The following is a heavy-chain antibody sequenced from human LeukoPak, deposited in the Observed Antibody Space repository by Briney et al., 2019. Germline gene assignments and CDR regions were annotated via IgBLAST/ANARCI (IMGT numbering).Heavy chain of an antibody. CDR3: ASAYSSSWYPFDY. CDR2: ISSSSSYI. CDR1: GFTFSSYS. Sequence: GGSLRLSCAASGFTFSSYSMNWVRQAPGKGLEWVSSISSSSSYIYYADSVKGRFTISRDNAKNSLYLQMNSLRAEDTAVYYCASAYSSSWYPFDYWGQGTLVTVPS. J-gene: IGHJ4*02. V-gene: IGHV3-21*01. D-gene: IGHD6-13*01.